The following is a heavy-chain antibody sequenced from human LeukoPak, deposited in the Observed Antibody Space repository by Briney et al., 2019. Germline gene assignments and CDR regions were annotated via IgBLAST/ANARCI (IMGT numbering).Heavy chain of an antibody. J-gene: IGHJ3*01. D-gene: IGHD3-22*01. Sequence: SETLSLTCTVSGGSISSSSYYWGWVRQPPGKGLEWIGSIRYTHTGSTYYNPSLKSRVTMSGDTSKNQFSLKLSSVTAADTALYYCARGTGAYYYLWGQGTMVTVSS. V-gene: IGHV4-39*07. CDR1: GGSISSSSYY. CDR2: IRYTHTGST. CDR3: ARGTGAYYYL.